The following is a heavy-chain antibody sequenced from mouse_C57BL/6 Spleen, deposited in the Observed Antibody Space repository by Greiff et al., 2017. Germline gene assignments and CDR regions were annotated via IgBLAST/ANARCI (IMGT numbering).Heavy chain of an antibody. J-gene: IGHJ4*01. V-gene: IGHV5-9-1*02. CDR3: TGGGERAGASNYAMDY. CDR2: ISSGGDYI. Sequence: EVKVVESGEGLVKPGGSLKLSCAASGFTFSSYAMSWVRQTPEKRLEWVAYISSGGDYIYSADTVKGRFTISRDHARNTLYLQMSSLKSADTAMYYCTGGGERAGASNYAMDYWGQGTSVTVSS. CDR1: GFTFSSYA. D-gene: IGHD4-1*01.